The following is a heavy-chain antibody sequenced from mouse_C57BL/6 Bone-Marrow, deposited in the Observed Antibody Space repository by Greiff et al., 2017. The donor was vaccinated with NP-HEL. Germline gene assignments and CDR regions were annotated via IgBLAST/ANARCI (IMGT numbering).Heavy chain of an antibody. J-gene: IGHJ3*01. D-gene: IGHD2-3*01. CDR3: ARQYYDSYYWFAY. V-gene: IGHV5-12*01. CDR2: ISNGGGST. Sequence: EVMLVESGAGLVQPGGSLKLSCAASGFTFSDYYMYWVRQTPEKRLEWVAYISNGGGSTYYPDTVKGRYTITRDKANTTLYLQMSRLKSEDTAVYYCARQYYDSYYWFAYWGQGTLVTVSA. CDR1: GFTFSDYY.